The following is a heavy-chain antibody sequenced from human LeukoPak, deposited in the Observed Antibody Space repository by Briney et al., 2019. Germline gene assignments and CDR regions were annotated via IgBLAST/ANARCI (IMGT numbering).Heavy chain of an antibody. CDR2: INSDESTK. D-gene: IGHD4-23*01. CDR1: GFNFRPFW. J-gene: IGHJ3*02. Sequence: GGSLRLSCAASGFNFRPFWMHWVRQAPGKGLVWVSHINSDESTKKYADAVKGRFTISRDNAKNTLYLQMDSLRAEDTAVYYCVRDRGNPDAFNIWGQGTMVTVSS. CDR3: VRDRGNPDAFNI. V-gene: IGHV3-74*03.